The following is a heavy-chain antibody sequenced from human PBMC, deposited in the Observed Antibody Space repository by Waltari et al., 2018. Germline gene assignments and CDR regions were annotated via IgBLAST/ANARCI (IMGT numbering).Heavy chain of an antibody. D-gene: IGHD2-8*01. CDR3: AGRYCTNGVCSMDV. V-gene: IGHV4-34*01. CDR1: GGSFSGYY. CDR2: INHSGST. J-gene: IGHJ6*04. Sequence: QVQLQQWGAGLLKPSETLSLTCAVYGGSFSGYYWRWIRQPPGKWLEWIGEINHSGSTNYNPSLKSRVTISVDTSKNQFSLKLSSVTAADTAVYYCAGRYCTNGVCSMDVWGKGTTVTISS.